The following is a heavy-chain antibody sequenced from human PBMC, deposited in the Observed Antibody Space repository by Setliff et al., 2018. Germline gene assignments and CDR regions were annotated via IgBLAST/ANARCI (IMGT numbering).Heavy chain of an antibody. J-gene: IGHJ3*02. D-gene: IGHD6-6*01. CDR3: LRDRPYSNSPEDAFDI. CDR2: ISAFNGYT. CDR1: GFTFTIYG. Sequence: GASVKVSCKASGFTFTIYGVNWVRQAPGQGLEWMGWISAFNGYTQYSQKFKGRITVTTDTSTSTAYMELGSLTSDDTDVYYCLRDRPYSNSPEDAFDIWGQGTTGT. V-gene: IGHV1-18*01.